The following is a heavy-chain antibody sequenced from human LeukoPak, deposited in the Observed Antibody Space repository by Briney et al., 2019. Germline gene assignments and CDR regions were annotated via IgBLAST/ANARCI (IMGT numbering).Heavy chain of an antibody. Sequence: SETLSLTCTVSGGSISSSSYYWGWIRQPPGKGLEWIGSIYYSGSTNYNPSLKSRVTISVDTSKNQFSLKLSSVTAADTAVYYCARASLGIAAAARGAFDIWGQGTMVTVSS. J-gene: IGHJ3*02. D-gene: IGHD6-13*01. CDR3: ARASLGIAAAARGAFDI. V-gene: IGHV4-39*07. CDR1: GGSISSSSYY. CDR2: IYYSGST.